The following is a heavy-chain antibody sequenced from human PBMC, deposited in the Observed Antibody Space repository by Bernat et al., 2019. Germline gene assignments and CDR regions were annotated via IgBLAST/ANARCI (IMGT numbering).Heavy chain of an antibody. CDR1: GGTFSSYA. Sequence: QVQLVQSGAEVKKPGSSVKVSCKASGGTFSSYAISWVRQAPGQGLVWMGGIIPIFGTANYAQKFQGRVTITADKSTSTAYMELSSLRSEDTAVYYCARDSGYYGSGSYFALHNWFDPWGQGTLVTVSS. D-gene: IGHD3-10*01. V-gene: IGHV1-69*06. J-gene: IGHJ5*02. CDR2: IIPIFGTA. CDR3: ARDSGYYGSGSYFALHNWFDP.